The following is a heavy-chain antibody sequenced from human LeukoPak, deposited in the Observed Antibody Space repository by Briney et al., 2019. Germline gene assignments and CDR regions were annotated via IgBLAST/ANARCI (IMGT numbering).Heavy chain of an antibody. CDR1: GGSFSDYS. CDR3: ARGSKAWGLHY. Sequence: SETLSLTCAVYGGSFSDYSWTWIRQPPGKGLEWIGEIDRSGSTIYNPSLKSRVSISIDTSKNQFSLKLSSVTAADTAVYYCARGSKAWGLHYWGQGTLVTVSS. J-gene: IGHJ4*02. D-gene: IGHD3-16*01. CDR2: IDRSGST. V-gene: IGHV4-34*01.